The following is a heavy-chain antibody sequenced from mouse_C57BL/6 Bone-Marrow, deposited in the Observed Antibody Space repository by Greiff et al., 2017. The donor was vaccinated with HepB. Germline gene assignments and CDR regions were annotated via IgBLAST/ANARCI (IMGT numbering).Heavy chain of an antibody. CDR2: FHPYNDDT. Sequence: QVQLQQSGAELVKPGASVKMSCTASGYTFTTYPIEWMKQNHGKSLEWIGNFHPYNDDTKYNEKFKGKGTLTVEKSSSTVYLELSRLTSDDSSVYYCARGVVPYWYFDVWGTGTTVTVSS. V-gene: IGHV1-47*01. CDR1: GYTFTTYP. J-gene: IGHJ1*03. CDR3: ARGVVPYWYFDV. D-gene: IGHD1-1*01.